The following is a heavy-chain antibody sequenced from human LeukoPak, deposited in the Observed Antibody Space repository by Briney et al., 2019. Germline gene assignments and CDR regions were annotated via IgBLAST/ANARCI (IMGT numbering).Heavy chain of an antibody. D-gene: IGHD3-10*01. CDR2: IYYSGST. V-gene: IGHV4-39*07. CDR1: GGSISSSSYY. Sequence: SETLSLTCTVFGGSISSSSYYWVWIREPPGKGLEWVGSIYYSGSTNYNPSLKSRVTISVDTSKNQFSLKLSSVTAADTAVYYCRGRNKRGSLSLPYGSGSYPVDYWGQGTLVTVSS. CDR3: RGRNKRGSLSLPYGSGSYPVDY. J-gene: IGHJ4*02.